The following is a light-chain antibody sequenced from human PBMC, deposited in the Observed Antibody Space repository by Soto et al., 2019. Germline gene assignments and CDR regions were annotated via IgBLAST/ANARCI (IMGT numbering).Light chain of an antibody. CDR2: AAS. V-gene: IGKV1-5*01. CDR3: QQYNSYRWT. J-gene: IGKJ1*01. CDR1: QTISSW. Sequence: DIQMTQSPSTLSGSVGDRVTITCRASQTISSWLAWYQQKPGKAPKLLIYAASSLQSGVPSRFSGSGSGTGFTLTISSLQPDDFATYYCQQYNSYRWTFGLGTKVDI.